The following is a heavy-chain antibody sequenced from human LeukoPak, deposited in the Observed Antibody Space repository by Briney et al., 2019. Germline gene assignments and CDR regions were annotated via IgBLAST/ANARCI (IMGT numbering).Heavy chain of an antibody. Sequence: SVKVSCKASGFTFTSSAMQWVRQARGQRLEWIGWIVVGSGNTNYAQKFQERVTITRDMSTSTAYMELSSLRSEDTAVYYCAADRRAYYGSGSYYNPKEGYNWSGPWGQGTLVTVCS. CDR3: AADRRAYYGSGSYYNPKEGYNWSGP. V-gene: IGHV1-58*02. D-gene: IGHD3-10*01. J-gene: IGHJ5*02. CDR1: GFTFTSSA. CDR2: IVVGSGNT.